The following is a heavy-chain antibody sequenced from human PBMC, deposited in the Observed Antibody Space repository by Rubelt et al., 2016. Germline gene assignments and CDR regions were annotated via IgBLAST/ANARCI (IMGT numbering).Heavy chain of an antibody. D-gene: IGHD3-22*01. CDR3: ARDRSNTYYDSGAYYAQKPAYFDY. V-gene: IGHV3-33*01. J-gene: IGHJ4*02. CDR2: IWYDGTNK. Sequence: GFTFSSYTMHWVRQAPGKGLEWVAIIWYDGTNKYYADSVKGRSTISRDNSKNTLFLQLNSLRAEDTAVYYCARDRSNTYYDSGAYYAQKPAYFDYWGQGTLVTVSS. CDR1: GFTFSSYT.